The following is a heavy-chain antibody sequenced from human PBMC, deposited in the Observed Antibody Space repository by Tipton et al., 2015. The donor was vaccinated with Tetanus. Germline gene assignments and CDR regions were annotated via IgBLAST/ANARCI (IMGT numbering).Heavy chain of an antibody. J-gene: IGHJ4*02. CDR1: GFTFSSHW. D-gene: IGHD1-26*01. CDR3: ATGRTLDY. V-gene: IGHV3-21*01. CDR2: ISSTSSYI. Sequence: SLRLSCAASGFTFSSHWMNWVRQAPGKGLEWLSSISSTSSYIYYADSVKGRFTVPRDNAKNSLSLQMKSLGDEDTAVYYCATGRTLDYWGQGSLVIVSS.